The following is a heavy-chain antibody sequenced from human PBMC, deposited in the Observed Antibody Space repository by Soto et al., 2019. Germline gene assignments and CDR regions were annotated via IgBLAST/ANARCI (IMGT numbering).Heavy chain of an antibody. V-gene: IGHV1-8*01. CDR3: ARVNDFWSGYPFDF. CDR1: GYTFSSYD. D-gene: IGHD3-3*01. CDR2: MNPNSGNT. Sequence: QVQLVQSGAEVKKPGASVKVSCKTSGYTFSSYDINWVRLATGQGLEWMGWMNPNSGNTGYAQKFQGRVTMTRSASISTAYMELSSLRSEDTAVYYCARVNDFWSGYPFDFWGQGTLVTVSS. J-gene: IGHJ4*02.